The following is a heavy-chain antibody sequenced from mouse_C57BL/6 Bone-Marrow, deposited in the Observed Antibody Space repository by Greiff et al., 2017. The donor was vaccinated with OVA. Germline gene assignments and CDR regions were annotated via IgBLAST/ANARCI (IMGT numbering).Heavy chain of an antibody. J-gene: IGHJ3*01. V-gene: IGHV1-22*01. CDR3: AIYSNYGGLSWFAY. Sequence: VQLQQSGPELVKPGASVKMSCKASGYTFTDYNMHWVKQSHGKSLEWIGYINPNNGGTSYNQKFKGKATLTVNKSSSTAYMELRSLTSEDSAVYYCAIYSNYGGLSWFAYWGQGTLVTVSA. CDR2: INPNNGGT. D-gene: IGHD2-5*01. CDR1: GYTFTDYN.